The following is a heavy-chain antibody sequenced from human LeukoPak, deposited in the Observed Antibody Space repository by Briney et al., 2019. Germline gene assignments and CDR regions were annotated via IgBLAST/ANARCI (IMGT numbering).Heavy chain of an antibody. D-gene: IGHD6-13*01. CDR3: ARGPFSSSWSEFDY. Sequence: GGSLRLSCAASGFTLSDYSLNWVRQAPGKGLEWVSCISGDSRYIYYADSLKGRSTISRDNAQNSLYLHMNNLRAEDTAVYCCARGPFSSSWSEFDYWGQGTLVTVSS. V-gene: IGHV3-21*06. CDR1: GFTLSDYS. J-gene: IGHJ4*02. CDR2: ISGDSRYI.